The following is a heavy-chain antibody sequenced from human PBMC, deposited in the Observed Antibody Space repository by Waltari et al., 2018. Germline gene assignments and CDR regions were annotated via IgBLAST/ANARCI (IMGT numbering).Heavy chain of an antibody. CDR2: ISGSGGST. Sequence: EVQLLESGGGLVQPGGSLRLSCAASGFTFSSYAMSWVRQAPGKGLEWVSAISGSGGSTYYAAPVKGRFTISRDNSKNTLYLQMNSLRAEDTAVYYCAKSSSGLITMIVVVKGYFDYWGQGTLVTVSS. CDR1: GFTFSSYA. V-gene: IGHV3-23*01. D-gene: IGHD3-22*01. CDR3: AKSSSGLITMIVVVKGYFDY. J-gene: IGHJ4*02.